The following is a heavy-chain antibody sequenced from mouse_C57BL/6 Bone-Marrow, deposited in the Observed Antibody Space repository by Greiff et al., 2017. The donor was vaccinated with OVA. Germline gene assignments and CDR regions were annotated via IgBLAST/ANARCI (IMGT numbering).Heavy chain of an antibody. CDR3: TETAQATAY. CDR1: GFTFSNYW. Sequence: EVKLMESGGGLVQPGGSMKLSCVASGFTFSNYWMNWVRQSPEKGLEWVAQIRLKSDNYATHYAESVKGRFTISRDDSKSSVYLQMNNLRAEDTGIYYCTETAQATAYWGQGTLVTVSA. D-gene: IGHD3-2*02. J-gene: IGHJ3*01. V-gene: IGHV6-3*01. CDR2: IRLKSDNYAT.